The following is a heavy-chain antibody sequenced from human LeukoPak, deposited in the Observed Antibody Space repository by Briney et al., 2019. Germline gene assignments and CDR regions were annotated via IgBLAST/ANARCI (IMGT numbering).Heavy chain of an antibody. CDR3: VRGGGSFDS. J-gene: IGHJ4*02. CDR2: IKYDGIDK. V-gene: IGHV3-7*04. D-gene: IGHD3-16*01. Sequence: PGGSLRLSCAASGFTFSGFWMSWVRQAPTKGLEWVANIKYDGIDKRYVDSVKGRFTVSRDNANNSLYLQMNSLRAEDTAVYYCVRGGGSFDSWGQGTLVTVSS. CDR1: GFTFSGFW.